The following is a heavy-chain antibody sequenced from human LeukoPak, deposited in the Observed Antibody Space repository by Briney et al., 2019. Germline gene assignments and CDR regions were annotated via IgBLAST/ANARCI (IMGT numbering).Heavy chain of an antibody. CDR3: ARVARYDFWSGHFDY. V-gene: IGHV1-69*05. J-gene: IGHJ4*02. D-gene: IGHD3-3*01. CDR2: IIPIFGTA. CDR1: GGTFSSYA. Sequence: GASVNVSCKASGGTFSSYAISWVRQAPGQGLEWMGGIIPIFGTANYAQKFQGRVTITTDESTSTAYMELSSLRSEDTAVYYCARVARYDFWSGHFDYWGQGTLVTVSS.